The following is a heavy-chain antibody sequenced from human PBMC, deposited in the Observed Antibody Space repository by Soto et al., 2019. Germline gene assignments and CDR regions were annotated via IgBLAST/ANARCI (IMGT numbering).Heavy chain of an antibody. Sequence: QVQLVESGGGVVQPGRSLRLSCAASGFTFSSYAMHWVRQAPGKGLEWVAVISYDGSNKYYADSVKGRFTISRDNSKNTLYLQMNSLRAEDTAVYYCARLGSSGWYEIDYWGQGTLVTVSS. D-gene: IGHD6-19*01. J-gene: IGHJ4*02. V-gene: IGHV3-30-3*01. CDR2: ISYDGSNK. CDR1: GFTFSSYA. CDR3: ARLGSSGWYEIDY.